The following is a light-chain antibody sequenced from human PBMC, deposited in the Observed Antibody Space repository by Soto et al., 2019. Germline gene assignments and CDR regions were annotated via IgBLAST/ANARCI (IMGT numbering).Light chain of an antibody. Sequence: EIVLTQSPGTLSLSPGERATLSCRASQSVSNNFLAWYQQKPGQAPWLLIYGASSRATGIPDRFSGSGSGTDFTLTISRLEPEDFAVYYCQQYGTSPRTFGQGTKVEIK. CDR2: GAS. V-gene: IGKV3-20*01. CDR1: QSVSNNF. CDR3: QQYGTSPRT. J-gene: IGKJ1*01.